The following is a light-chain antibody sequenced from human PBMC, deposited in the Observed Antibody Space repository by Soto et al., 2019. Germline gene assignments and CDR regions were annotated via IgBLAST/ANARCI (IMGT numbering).Light chain of an antibody. Sequence: SSELTQPPSVSVSPGQTASITCSGNKLGGKYVCWYQQRPGQSPILVIYEDNKRPSGIPERFSGSNSGNTATLTISGTQSMDEADYYCQAWDSSVVFGGGTKLTVL. CDR3: QAWDSSVV. J-gene: IGLJ2*01. CDR2: EDN. V-gene: IGLV3-1*01. CDR1: KLGGKY.